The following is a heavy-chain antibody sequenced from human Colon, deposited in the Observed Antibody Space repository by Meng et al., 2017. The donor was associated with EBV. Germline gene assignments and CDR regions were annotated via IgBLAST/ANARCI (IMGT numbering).Heavy chain of an antibody. J-gene: IGHJ4*02. Sequence: QVHLQESGPGLVKPSQALSLTCTVSGGSISSGGYYWSWIRQHPGKCLEWIGYIYYSGSTYYNPSLKSRVTISIDTSKNQFSLKLSSVTAADTAVYYCARGPSRWLQFSFDYWGQGTLVTVSS. V-gene: IGHV4-31*03. D-gene: IGHD5-24*01. CDR3: ARGPSRWLQFSFDY. CDR2: IYYSGST. CDR1: GGSISSGGYY.